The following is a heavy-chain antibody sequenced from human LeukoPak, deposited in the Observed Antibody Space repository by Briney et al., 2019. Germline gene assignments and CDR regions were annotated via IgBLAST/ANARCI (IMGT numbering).Heavy chain of an antibody. CDR1: VFTFSSYR. D-gene: IGHD2-15*01. CDR2: ISSSSSYI. Sequence: PGGSLRLSCTASVFTFSSYRMNWVRQAPGKGLEWVSSISSSSSYIYYADSVKGRFTISRDNAKNSLYLQMNSLRAEDTAVYYCARDAVYCSGGSCYREFDYWGQGTLVTVS. J-gene: IGHJ4*02. CDR3: ARDAVYCSGGSCYREFDY. V-gene: IGHV3-21*01.